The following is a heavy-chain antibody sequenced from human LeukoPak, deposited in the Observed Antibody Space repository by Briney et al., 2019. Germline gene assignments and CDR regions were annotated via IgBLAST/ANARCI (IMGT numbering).Heavy chain of an antibody. CDR3: ARDFKAYSSSWYGDFQH. D-gene: IGHD6-13*01. CDR1: GFTFSSYA. CDR2: ISSNGGST. V-gene: IGHV3-64*01. Sequence: GGSLRLSCAASGFTFSSYAMHWVRQAPGKGLEYVSAISSNGGSTYYANSVKGRFTISRDNSKNTLYLQMGSLRAEDMAVYYCARDFKAYSSSWYGDFQHWGQGTLDTVSS. J-gene: IGHJ1*01.